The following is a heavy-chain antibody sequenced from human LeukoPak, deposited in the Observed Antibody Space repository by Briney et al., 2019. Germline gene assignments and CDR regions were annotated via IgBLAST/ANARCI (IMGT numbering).Heavy chain of an antibody. Sequence: SETLSLTCTVSGGSISSGGYYWSWIRQPPGKGLEWIGYIYHSGSTYYNPSLKSRVTISVDRSKNQFSLKLSSVTAADTAVYYCAGDEVYKYYYDSSGPDAFDIWGQGTMVTVSS. V-gene: IGHV4-30-2*01. CDR1: GGSISSGGYY. J-gene: IGHJ3*02. CDR3: AGDEVYKYYYDSSGPDAFDI. CDR2: IYHSGST. D-gene: IGHD3-22*01.